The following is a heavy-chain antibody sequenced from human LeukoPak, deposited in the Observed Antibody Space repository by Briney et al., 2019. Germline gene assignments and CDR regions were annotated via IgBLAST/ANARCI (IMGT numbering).Heavy chain of an antibody. D-gene: IGHD6-19*01. CDR3: ASTHKDYSSGWFACDS. Sequence: GGSLRLSCAASEFTFSDYYLSWIRQAPGKGLEWVSYISSSGNIIYYADSVKGRFTISRDNAKNSLYLQMNSLRGEDTAMYYCASTHKDYSSGWFACDSWGQGTLVTVSS. J-gene: IGHJ4*02. CDR2: ISSSGNII. V-gene: IGHV3-11*01. CDR1: EFTFSDYY.